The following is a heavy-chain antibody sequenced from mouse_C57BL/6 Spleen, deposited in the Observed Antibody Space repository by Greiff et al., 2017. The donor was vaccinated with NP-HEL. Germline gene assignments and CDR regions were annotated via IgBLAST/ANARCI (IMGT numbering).Heavy chain of an antibody. V-gene: IGHV1-81*01. J-gene: IGHJ2*01. CDR1: GYTFTSYG. CDR2: IYPRSGNT. D-gene: IGHD1-1*01. CDR3: ARGGGSLDY. Sequence: QVQLQQPGAELVKPGASVKMSCKASGYTFTSYGISWVKQRTGQGLEWIGEIYPRSGNTYYNEKFKGKATLTADKSSSTAYMELRSLTSEDSAVYFCARGGGSLDYWGQGTTLTVSS.